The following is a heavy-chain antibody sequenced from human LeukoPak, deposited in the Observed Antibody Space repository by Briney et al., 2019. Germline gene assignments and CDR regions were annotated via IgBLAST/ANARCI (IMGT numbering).Heavy chain of an antibody. V-gene: IGHV4-61*08. D-gene: IGHD3-22*01. CDR3: ARSRDSSGYYN. J-gene: IGHJ4*02. CDR2: IYYSGST. CDR1: GGSISSGGYY. Sequence: PSQTLSLTCTVSGGSISSGGYYWSWIRQPPGKGLEWIGYIYYSGSTNYNPSLKSRVTISVDTSKNQFSLKLSSVTAADTAVYYCARSRDSSGYYNWGQGTLVTVSS.